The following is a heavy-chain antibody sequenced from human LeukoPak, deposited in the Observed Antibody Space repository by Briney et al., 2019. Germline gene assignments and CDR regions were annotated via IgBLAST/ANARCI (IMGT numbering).Heavy chain of an antibody. J-gene: IGHJ6*02. V-gene: IGHV4-34*01. Sequence: SETLSLTCAVYGVSFSGYYWSWIRQPPGKGLEWIGEINHSGSTNYNPSLKSRVTISVDTSKNQFSLKLSSVTAADTAMYYCARGAFLEWSHTSYYYYGMDVWGQGTTVTVSS. CDR1: GVSFSGYY. CDR2: INHSGST. CDR3: ARGAFLEWSHTSYYYYGMDV. D-gene: IGHD3-3*02.